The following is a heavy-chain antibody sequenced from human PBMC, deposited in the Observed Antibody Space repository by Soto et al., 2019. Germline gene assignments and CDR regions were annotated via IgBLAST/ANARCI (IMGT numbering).Heavy chain of an antibody. Sequence: QERLVQSGAEVRKPGSSVKVSCKVTGGTSTRYAINWVRQAPGQGREWMGGIVPMFGTSKYAQKFQGRVTITADTSTNIAYREMRSLRSEDTAVYYCNRGSEYDFWGGYLWGQGTLVSVSS. CDR3: NRGSEYDFWGGYL. J-gene: IGHJ4*02. D-gene: IGHD3-3*01. V-gene: IGHV1-69*06. CDR1: GGTSTRYA. CDR2: IVPMFGTS.